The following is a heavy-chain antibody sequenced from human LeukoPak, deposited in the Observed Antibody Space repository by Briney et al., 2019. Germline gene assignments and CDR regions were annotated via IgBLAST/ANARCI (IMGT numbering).Heavy chain of an antibody. CDR1: GGAFSGYY. D-gene: IGHD3-10*01. Sequence: PSETLSLTCAVYGGAFSGYYWSWIRQPPGKGLEWIGEINHSGSTNYNPSLKSRVTISVDTSKNQFSLKLSSVTAADTAVYYCARVRPLITIVRGVISHWGQGTLVTVSS. CDR2: INHSGST. CDR3: ARVRPLITIVRGVISH. V-gene: IGHV4-34*01. J-gene: IGHJ4*02.